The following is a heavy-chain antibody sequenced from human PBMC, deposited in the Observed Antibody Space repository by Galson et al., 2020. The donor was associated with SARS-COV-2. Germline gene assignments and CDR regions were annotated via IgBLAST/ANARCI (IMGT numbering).Heavy chain of an antibody. J-gene: IGHJ4*02. CDR3: ARFTEAGTDS. V-gene: IGHV1-2*02. CDR2: INPNSGDT. D-gene: IGHD6-19*01. CDR1: GYIFTGYH. Sequence: ASVKVSCKASGYIFTGYHIHWLRQAPGQGLEWMGWINPNSGDTNYAQKFQGRVTMTRDTSISTAYMELSRLRSDDAAVYYCARFTEAGTDSWGQGPLVTVSS.